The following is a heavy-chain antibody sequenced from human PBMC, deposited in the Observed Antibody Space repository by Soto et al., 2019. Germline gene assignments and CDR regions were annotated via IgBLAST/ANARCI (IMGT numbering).Heavy chain of an antibody. CDR1: GFTFSNAW. CDR2: IKSKTDGGTT. J-gene: IGHJ4*02. Sequence: GGSLRLSCAASGFTFSNAWMNWVRQAPGKGLEWVGRIKSKTDGGTTDYAAPVKGRFTISRDDSKNTLYLQMNSLKTEDTAVYYCTTDLPSLYGDYYFDYWGQGTLVTVSS. CDR3: TTDLPSLYGDYYFDY. D-gene: IGHD4-17*01. V-gene: IGHV3-15*07.